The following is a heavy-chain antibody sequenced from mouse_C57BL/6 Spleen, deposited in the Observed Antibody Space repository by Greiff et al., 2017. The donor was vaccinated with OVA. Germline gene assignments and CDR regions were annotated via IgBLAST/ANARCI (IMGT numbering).Heavy chain of an antibody. Sequence: EVQLQQSGPELVKPGASVKISCKASGYSFTGYYMNWVKQSPEKSLEWIGEINPSTGGTTYNQKFKAKATLTVDKSSSTAYMQLKSLTSEDSAVYYCARSKVTTVVATPYYAMDYWGQGTSVTVSS. D-gene: IGHD1-1*01. J-gene: IGHJ4*01. CDR2: INPSTGGT. CDR3: ARSKVTTVVATPYYAMDY. V-gene: IGHV1-42*01. CDR1: GYSFTGYY.